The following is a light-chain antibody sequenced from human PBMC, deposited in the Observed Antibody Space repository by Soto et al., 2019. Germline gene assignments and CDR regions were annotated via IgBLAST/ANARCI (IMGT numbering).Light chain of an antibody. CDR1: QSISSW. CDR3: HQYFSSPWT. V-gene: IGKV1-5*03. Sequence: DIQMPQSPSTLSASVGDRVTITCRASQSISSWLAWYQQKPGKTPKLLIFKASILEYGVPSRFSGSGSETEFTLTISSLQTDDFATDYCHQYFSSPWTFGHGTEVE. CDR2: KAS. J-gene: IGKJ1*01.